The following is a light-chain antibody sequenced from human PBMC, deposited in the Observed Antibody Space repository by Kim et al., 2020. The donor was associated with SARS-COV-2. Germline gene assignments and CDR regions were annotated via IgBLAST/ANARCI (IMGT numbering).Light chain of an antibody. CDR3: SSYAGSKNYV. CDR2: EVN. Sequence: GQSVTISCTGTSSDVGGYNYGSWYQQYPGKAPRLLIYEVNKRPSGVPDRLTGSKSGNTASLTVSGLQAEDEAEYYCSSYAGSKNYVFGTGTKVTVL. V-gene: IGLV2-8*01. CDR1: SSDVGGYNY. J-gene: IGLJ1*01.